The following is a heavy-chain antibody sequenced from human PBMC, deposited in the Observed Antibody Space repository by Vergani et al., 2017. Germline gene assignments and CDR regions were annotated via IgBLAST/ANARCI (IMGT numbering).Heavy chain of an antibody. D-gene: IGHD3-22*01. Sequence: VQLVESGGGLVQPGRSLRLYCAASGFTFDDYAMHWVRQAPGKGLEWVSGISWNSGSIGYADSVKGRFTIYRDNAKNSLYLQMNSLRAEDTALYYCAKDSSPCYYYSSGYCATPIGYYYGMDVWGQGTTVTVSS. CDR3: AKDSSPCYYYSSGYCATPIGYYYGMDV. J-gene: IGHJ6*02. CDR2: ISWNSGSI. CDR1: GFTFDDYA. V-gene: IGHV3-9*01.